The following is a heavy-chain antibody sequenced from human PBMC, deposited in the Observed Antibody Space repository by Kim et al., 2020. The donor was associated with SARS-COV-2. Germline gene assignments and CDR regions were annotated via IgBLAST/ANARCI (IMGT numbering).Heavy chain of an antibody. CDR3: ARGSSGGSFFDY. J-gene: IGHJ4*02. V-gene: IGHV1-46*01. D-gene: IGHD2-15*01. Sequence: SSEQKFQGRVTMTRATSTSTVYMELSSLRSEDTAVYYCARGSSGGSFFDYWGQGTLVTVSS.